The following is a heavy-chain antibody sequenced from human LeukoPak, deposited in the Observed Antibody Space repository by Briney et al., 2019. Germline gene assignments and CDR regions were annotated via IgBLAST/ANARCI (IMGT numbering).Heavy chain of an antibody. CDR3: ARRWAIFGVPRKYYGMDV. CDR1: GYTFTSYD. J-gene: IGHJ6*02. Sequence: ASVKVSCKASGYTFTSYDINWVRQATGQGLEWMGWMNPNSGNTGYAQKFQGRVTMTRNPSISTAYMELSSLRSEDTAVYYCARRWAIFGVPRKYYGMDVWGQGTTVTVSS. D-gene: IGHD3-3*01. CDR2: MNPNSGNT. V-gene: IGHV1-8*01.